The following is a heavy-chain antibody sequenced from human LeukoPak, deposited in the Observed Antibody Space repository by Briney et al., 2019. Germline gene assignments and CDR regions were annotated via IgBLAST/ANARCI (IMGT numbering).Heavy chain of an antibody. CDR1: GFTFDDYA. D-gene: IGHD5-18*01. CDR3: AKGSAGYSYGPYYFDY. Sequence: GRSLRLSCAASGFTFDDYAMHWVRQAPGKGLEWVSGISWNSGSIGYADSVKGRFTISRDNAKNSLYLQMNSLRAEDTALYYCAKGSAGYSYGPYYFDYWGQGTLVTVSS. V-gene: IGHV3-9*01. CDR2: ISWNSGSI. J-gene: IGHJ4*02.